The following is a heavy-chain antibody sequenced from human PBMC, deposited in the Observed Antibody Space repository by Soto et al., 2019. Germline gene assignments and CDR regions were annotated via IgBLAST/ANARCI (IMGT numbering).Heavy chain of an antibody. CDR2: IKPDQSEK. Sequence: EVQLVESGGDLVQLGGSLRLSCAASGLTFSDYWWSWVRQAPGKGLEWVANIKPDQSEKYYLDSVKGRFTISRDNAKNSLYLLMNSLRVEDTAVYYCATYGKAVSGTYFDQWGQGTLVTVSS. CDR1: GLTFSDYW. CDR3: ATYGKAVSGTYFDQ. V-gene: IGHV3-7*01. J-gene: IGHJ4*02. D-gene: IGHD1-1*01.